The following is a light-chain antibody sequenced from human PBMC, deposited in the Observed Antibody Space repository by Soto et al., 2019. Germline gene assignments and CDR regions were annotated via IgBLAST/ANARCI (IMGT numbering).Light chain of an antibody. V-gene: IGKV3-20*01. CDR1: QSVSSSY. CDR3: QHYGSSPWT. Sequence: ENVLTQSPGTLSLSPGERATLSCRASQSVSSSYLAWYQQKPGQASRLLIYGASSRATGIPDRFSGSGSGTDFTLTISRLEPEDFAVYYCQHYGSSPWTFGQGTKVEIK. J-gene: IGKJ1*01. CDR2: GAS.